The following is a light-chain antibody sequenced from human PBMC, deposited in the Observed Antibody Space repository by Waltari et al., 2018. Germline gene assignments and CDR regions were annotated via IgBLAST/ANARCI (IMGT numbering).Light chain of an antibody. J-gene: IGKJ1*01. Sequence: DIVMTQSQLSLPVTPGEPAYIPCRSSQSLLHSYGYNYLDWYLQKPGQSPQLLIYLGSNRASGVPDRFSGSGSGTDFTLKISRVEAEDVGIYYCMQALQTPRTFGQGTKVEIK. CDR1: QSLLHSYGYNY. V-gene: IGKV2-28*01. CDR3: MQALQTPRT. CDR2: LGS.